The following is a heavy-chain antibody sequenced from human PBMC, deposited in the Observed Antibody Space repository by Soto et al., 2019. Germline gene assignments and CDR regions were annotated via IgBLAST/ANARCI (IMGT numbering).Heavy chain of an antibody. D-gene: IGHD3-10*01. V-gene: IGHV3-11*06. Sequence: GGSLRLSCAASGFTFSDYYMSWIRQAPGKGLXWVXXIXXSXXXXXYXXSVKGRFTISRDNAKNSLYLQMNSLRAEDTAVYYCARLNGGYYGMDVWGQGTTVTVSS. J-gene: IGHJ6*02. CDR3: ARLNGGYYGMDV. CDR1: GFTFSDYY. CDR2: IXXSXXXX.